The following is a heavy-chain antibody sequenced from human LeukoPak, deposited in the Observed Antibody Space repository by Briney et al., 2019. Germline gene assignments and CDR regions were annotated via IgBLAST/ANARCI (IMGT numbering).Heavy chain of an antibody. Sequence: SETLSLTCTVSGGSISSGGYYWSWIRQHPGKGLEWIGYIYYSGSTYYNPSLKSRVTISVDTSKNQFSLKPTSVTAADTAVYYCARSPSGYRFDSWGQGTLVTVSS. CDR1: GGSISSGGYY. CDR3: ARSPSGYRFDS. D-gene: IGHD3-22*01. J-gene: IGHJ4*02. CDR2: IYYSGST. V-gene: IGHV4-31*03.